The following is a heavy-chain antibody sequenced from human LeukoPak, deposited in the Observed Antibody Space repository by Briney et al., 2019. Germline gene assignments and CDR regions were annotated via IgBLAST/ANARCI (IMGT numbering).Heavy chain of an antibody. D-gene: IGHD3-3*01. CDR1: GGSFSGYY. J-gene: IGHJ5*02. Sequence: SETLSLTCAVYGGSFSGYYWSWIRQPPGKGLEWIGEINHSGSTNYNPSLKSRVTISVDTSKNQFSVKLSSVTAADTAVYYCARGRKSYDFWSGYYRGWFDPWGQGTLVTVSS. CDR2: INHSGST. CDR3: ARGRKSYDFWSGYYRGWFDP. V-gene: IGHV4-34*01.